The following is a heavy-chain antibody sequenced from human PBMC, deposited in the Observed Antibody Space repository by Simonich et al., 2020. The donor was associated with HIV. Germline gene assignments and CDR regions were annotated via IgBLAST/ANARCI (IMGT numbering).Heavy chain of an antibody. CDR1: GGSLRSSSFY. CDR2: IDYSGST. CDR3: AGLKTMGGYFDY. V-gene: IGHV4-39*01. Sequence: QLQLQESGPGLVKPSEPLSLTCTVSGGSLRSSSFYWGRNRHPPGKGLEGIGNIDYSGSTFYYPSLKSRVTISVDTAKNQFSLRLSSVTAADTAVYYCAGLKTMGGYFDYWGQGTLVTVSS. D-gene: IGHD3-10*01. J-gene: IGHJ4*02.